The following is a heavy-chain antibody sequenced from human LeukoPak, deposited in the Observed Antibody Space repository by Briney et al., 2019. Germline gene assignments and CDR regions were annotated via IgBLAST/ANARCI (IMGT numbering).Heavy chain of an antibody. J-gene: IGHJ4*02. CDR3: ASTQSYYYGSGSYFPFDY. Sequence: GASVKVSCKASGYTFTSYGFSWVRQAHGHGLEWMGLISAYNDNTNYAQKLQGRVTMTTDTSTSTAYMELRSLRSDDTAVYYCASTQSYYYGSGSYFPFDYWGQGTLVTVSS. D-gene: IGHD3-10*01. V-gene: IGHV1-18*01. CDR1: GYTFTSYG. CDR2: ISAYNDNT.